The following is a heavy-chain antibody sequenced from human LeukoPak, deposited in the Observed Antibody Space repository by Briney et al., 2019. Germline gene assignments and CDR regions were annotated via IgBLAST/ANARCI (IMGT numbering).Heavy chain of an antibody. J-gene: IGHJ6*02. D-gene: IGHD1-1*01. Sequence: GGSLRLSCAASGFTLRPYAMHWVRQAPGKGLEYAASISGDGGTISYPDSVKGRFAISRDNSKNTVYLQMGRLRTEDMGVYYCARMATGAAGGALDVWGQGTTVIVS. CDR2: ISGDGGTI. CDR3: ARMATGAAGGALDV. V-gene: IGHV3-64*02. CDR1: GFTLRPYA.